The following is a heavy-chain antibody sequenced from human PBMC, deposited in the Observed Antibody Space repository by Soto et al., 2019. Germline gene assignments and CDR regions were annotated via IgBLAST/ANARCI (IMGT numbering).Heavy chain of an antibody. CDR3: SRGQMSWFGEWSRRSGHSSMLDL. Sequence: QVQLQQWGAGLLKPSETLSLTCAVYGASFSGYQWTWIRQTPGKGLEWIGEINDSGDINYNPSHKRRVAFWLDTPTKQTSLTLSAVTAAASAVYYRSRGQMSWFGEWSRRSGHSSMLDLWCSGTAVTGPS. CDR1: GASFSGYQ. CDR2: INDSGDI. D-gene: IGHD3-10*01. J-gene: IGHJ6*04. V-gene: IGHV4-34*01.